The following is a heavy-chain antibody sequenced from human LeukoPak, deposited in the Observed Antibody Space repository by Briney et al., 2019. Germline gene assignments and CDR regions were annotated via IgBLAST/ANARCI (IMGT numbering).Heavy chain of an antibody. D-gene: IGHD4-17*01. V-gene: IGHV3-73*01. Sequence: GGSLRLSCATSGFTFNGSALHWVRQASGQGREWVGRIRSKAHRYATAYAASVKGRFTVSRDDSKNMAYLQMNSLKTEDTAIYYCTRRHYGDYVVDNWGQGTLVTVSS. CDR2: IRSKAHRYAT. CDR3: TRRHYGDYVVDN. CDR1: GFTFNGSA. J-gene: IGHJ4*02.